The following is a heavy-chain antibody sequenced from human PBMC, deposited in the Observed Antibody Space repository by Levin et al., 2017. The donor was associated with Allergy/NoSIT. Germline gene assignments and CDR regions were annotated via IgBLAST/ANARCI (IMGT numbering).Heavy chain of an antibody. Sequence: QAGGSLRLSCAASGFTVSSKYMSWVRQAPGKGLEWVSVIYSGGGTYYADSVKGRFTISRDNSKNTLYLQMNSLRAEDTAVYYCARDPPMCYYDSSGYYYNYWGQGTLVTVSS. J-gene: IGHJ4*02. V-gene: IGHV3-53*01. CDR2: IYSGGGT. D-gene: IGHD3-22*01. CDR1: GFTVSSKY. CDR3: ARDPPMCYYDSSGYYYNY.